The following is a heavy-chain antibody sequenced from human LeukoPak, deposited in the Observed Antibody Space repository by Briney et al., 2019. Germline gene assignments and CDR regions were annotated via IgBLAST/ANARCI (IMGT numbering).Heavy chain of an antibody. J-gene: IGHJ4*02. Sequence: PGRSLRLSCTGSGFTFGDYAVSWFRQAPGKGLEWVGFIKGKASGGTTECAASVKGRFTISRDDSKSIAYLQMNSLKSEDTAVYYCTRVSNVGATGVYWGQGTLVTVSS. D-gene: IGHD1-26*01. V-gene: IGHV3-49*03. CDR1: GFTFGDYA. CDR2: IKGKASGGTT. CDR3: TRVSNVGATGVY.